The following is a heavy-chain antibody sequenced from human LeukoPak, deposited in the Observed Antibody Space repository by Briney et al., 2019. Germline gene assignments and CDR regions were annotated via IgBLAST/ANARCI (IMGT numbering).Heavy chain of an antibody. CDR1: GGSISSYY. V-gene: IGHV4-59*01. CDR2: IYYSGST. Sequence: SSETLSLTCTVSGGSISSYYWSWIRQPPGKGLEWIGYIYYSGSTNYNPSLKSRVTISVDTSKNQFSLKLSSVTAADTAVYYCARAGYSYGYFDYFDYWGQGTLVTVSS. J-gene: IGHJ4*02. CDR3: ARAGYSYGYFDYFDY. D-gene: IGHD5-18*01.